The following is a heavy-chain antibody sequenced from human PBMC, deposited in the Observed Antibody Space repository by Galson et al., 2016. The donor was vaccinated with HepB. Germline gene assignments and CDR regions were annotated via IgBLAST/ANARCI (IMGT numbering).Heavy chain of an antibody. CDR2: IWYDGSNK. D-gene: IGHD6-13*01. CDR3: ARDRIIAAGGPYFFDF. CDR1: GFTFSNFG. V-gene: IGHV3-33*01. J-gene: IGHJ4*02. Sequence: SLRLSCAASGFTFSNFGIHWVRQTPGKGLEWVAVIWYDGSNKYYADSVRGRFTISRDNSKNTLYLQMNSLRVEDTAVYYCARDRIIAAGGPYFFDFWGQGTLVTVSS.